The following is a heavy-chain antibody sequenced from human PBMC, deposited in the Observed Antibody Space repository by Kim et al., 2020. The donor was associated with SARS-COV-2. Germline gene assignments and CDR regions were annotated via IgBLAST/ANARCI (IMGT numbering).Heavy chain of an antibody. J-gene: IGHJ1*01. Sequence: SVKVSCKASGDNFNIYVIAWVRQAPGHGLEWMGDIIPVFGTVNYAPKFQGRVTLTADESTNTAYMELSSLKSDDTAVYYCPREWQVVLAHWGQGSLVTV. V-gene: IGHV1-69*13. D-gene: IGHD6-6*01. CDR3: PREWQVVLAH. CDR1: GDNFNIYV. CDR2: IIPVFGTV.